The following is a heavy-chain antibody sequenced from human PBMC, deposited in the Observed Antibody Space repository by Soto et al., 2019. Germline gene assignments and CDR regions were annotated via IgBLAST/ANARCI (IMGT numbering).Heavy chain of an antibody. V-gene: IGHV4-61*01. CDR3: ARAVGSGWYGGDY. Sequence: KSSETLSLTCTVSGGSVSSGSYYWSWIRQPPGKGLEWIGYIYYSGSTNYNPSLKSRVTISVDTSKNQFSLKLSSVTAADTAVYYCARAVGSGWYGGDYWGQGTLVTVSS. J-gene: IGHJ4*02. D-gene: IGHD6-19*01. CDR2: IYYSGST. CDR1: GGSVSSGSYY.